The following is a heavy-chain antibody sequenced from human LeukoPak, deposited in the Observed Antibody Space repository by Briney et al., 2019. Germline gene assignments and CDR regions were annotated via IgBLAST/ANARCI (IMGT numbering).Heavy chain of an antibody. D-gene: IGHD6-13*01. J-gene: IGHJ4*02. Sequence: GASVKVSCKASGGTFSSYAISWVRQAPGQGLEWMGGIIPIFGTANYAQKFQGRVTITADESTSTAYMELSSLRSEDTAVYYCAGKIAAAGTFDYWGQGTLVTVSS. CDR1: GGTFSSYA. CDR2: IIPIFGTA. V-gene: IGHV1-69*13. CDR3: AGKIAAAGTFDY.